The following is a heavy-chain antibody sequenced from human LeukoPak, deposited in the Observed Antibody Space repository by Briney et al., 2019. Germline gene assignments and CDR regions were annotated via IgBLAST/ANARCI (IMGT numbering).Heavy chain of an antibody. CDR2: ISAYNGNT. Sequence: ASVKVSCKASGYTFTSYGISWVRQAPGQGLEWMGWISAYNGNTNNAQKLQGRVTMTTDTSTSTAYMELRSLRSDDTAVYYCARDPRPGGSSSWYIYWGQGTLVTVSS. CDR3: ARDPRPGGSSSWYIY. J-gene: IGHJ4*02. CDR1: GYTFTSYG. D-gene: IGHD6-13*01. V-gene: IGHV1-18*01.